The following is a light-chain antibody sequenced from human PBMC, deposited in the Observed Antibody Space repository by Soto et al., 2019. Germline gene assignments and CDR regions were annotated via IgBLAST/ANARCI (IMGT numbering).Light chain of an antibody. CDR3: MQALRTPPT. V-gene: IGKV2-28*01. CDR2: LGS. CDR1: QSLLYSNGYNY. Sequence: DSVMTQSPLSLPVTPGEPASISCRSSQSLLYSNGYNYLDWYLQKPGQSPQLLIYLGSSRASGVPDRFSGSGSGTDFTLKISRVEAEDVGVYYCMQALRTPPTFGQGTRLEIK. J-gene: IGKJ5*01.